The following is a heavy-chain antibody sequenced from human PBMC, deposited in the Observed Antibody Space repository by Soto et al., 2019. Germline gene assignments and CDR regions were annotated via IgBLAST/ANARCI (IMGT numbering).Heavy chain of an antibody. CDR3: ARDGTYYYGSGSKNWFGP. J-gene: IGHJ5*02. D-gene: IGHD3-10*01. Sequence: ASVKVSCKASGYTFTSYGISWVRQAPGQGLEWMGWISAYNGNTNYAQKLQGRVTMTTDTSTSTAYMELRSLRSDDTAVYYCARDGTYYYGSGSKNWFGPWGQGTLVTVSS. CDR1: GYTFTSYG. V-gene: IGHV1-18*01. CDR2: ISAYNGNT.